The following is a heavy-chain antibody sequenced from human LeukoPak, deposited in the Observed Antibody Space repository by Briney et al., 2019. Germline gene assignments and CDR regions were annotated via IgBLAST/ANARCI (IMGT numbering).Heavy chain of an antibody. CDR1: GFTFSSYE. D-gene: IGHD2-15*01. Sequence: PGGSLRLSCAASGFTFSSYEMNWVRQAPGKGLEWASYISSSGSTIYYADSVKGRFTISRDNPKNTLYLQMNSLRAEDTAVYYCAKCDGYCSGGSPYYFDYWGQGTLVTVSS. CDR2: ISSSGSTI. CDR3: AKCDGYCSGGSPYYFDY. V-gene: IGHV3-48*03. J-gene: IGHJ4*02.